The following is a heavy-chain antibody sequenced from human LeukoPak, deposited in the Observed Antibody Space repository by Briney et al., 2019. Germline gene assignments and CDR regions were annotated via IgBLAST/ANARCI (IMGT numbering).Heavy chain of an antibody. CDR2: ITSGSSYI. J-gene: IGHJ6*03. Sequence: GGSLRLSCAASGFTFSSYNMNWVRQAPGQGLEWVSSITSGSSYIYYADSVKGRFTISRDNAKSSLYLQMNSLRAEDTAVYYCASQDYGSGSYLDYYYMDVWGKGTTVTISS. D-gene: IGHD3-10*01. CDR3: ASQDYGSGSYLDYYYMDV. CDR1: GFTFSSYN. V-gene: IGHV3-21*04.